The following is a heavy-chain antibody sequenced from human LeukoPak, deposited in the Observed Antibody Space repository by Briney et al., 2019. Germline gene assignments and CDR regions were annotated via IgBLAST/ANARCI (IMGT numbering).Heavy chain of an antibody. Sequence: ASVKVSCKASGGTFSSYAISWVRQAPGQGLEWMGGIIPIFGTAKYAQKFQGRVTITADESTSTAYMELSSLRSEDTAVYYCAKARAAPRPYCTNGVCYTLEGFDYWGQGTLVTVSS. D-gene: IGHD2-8*01. J-gene: IGHJ4*02. V-gene: IGHV1-69*13. CDR1: GGTFSSYA. CDR2: IIPIFGTA. CDR3: AKARAAPRPYCTNGVCYTLEGFDY.